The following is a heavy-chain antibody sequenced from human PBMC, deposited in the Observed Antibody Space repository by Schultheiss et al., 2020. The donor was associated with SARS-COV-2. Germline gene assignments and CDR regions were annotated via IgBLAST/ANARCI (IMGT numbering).Heavy chain of an antibody. Sequence: SETLSLTRTVSGGSISSYYWSWIRQPPGKGLEWIGYIYYSGSTNYNPSLKSRVTISVDTSKNQFSLKLSSVTAADTAVYYCARVIVVVPAASEYYFDYWGQGTLVTVSS. CDR3: ARVIVVVPAASEYYFDY. D-gene: IGHD2-2*01. CDR2: IYYSGST. CDR1: GGSISSYY. V-gene: IGHV4-59*01. J-gene: IGHJ4*02.